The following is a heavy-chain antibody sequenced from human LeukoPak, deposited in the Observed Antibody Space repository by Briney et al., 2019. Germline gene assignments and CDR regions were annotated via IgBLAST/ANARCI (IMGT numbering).Heavy chain of an antibody. CDR1: GFTFSSYW. V-gene: IGHV3-7*01. Sequence: QSGGSLRLSCAASGFTFSSYWMSWVRQAPGKGLEWVANIKQDGSEKYYVDSVKGRFTISRDNAKNSLYLQMNSLRAEDTAVYYCARMTYYYDSSGYYYFDYWGQGTLVTVSS. J-gene: IGHJ4*02. CDR3: ARMTYYYDSSGYYYFDY. CDR2: IKQDGSEK. D-gene: IGHD3-22*01.